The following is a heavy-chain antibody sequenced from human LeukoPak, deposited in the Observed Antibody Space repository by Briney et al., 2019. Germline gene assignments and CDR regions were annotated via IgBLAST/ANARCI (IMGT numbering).Heavy chain of an antibody. V-gene: IGHV4-34*01. CDR1: GGSFSGYY. CDR2: INHSGST. CDR3: ARFVGAATTSHIDY. D-gene: IGHD1-26*01. J-gene: IGHJ4*02. Sequence: NASETLSLTCAVYGGSFSGYYWSWIRQPPGKGLEWIGEINHSGSTNYNPSLKSRVTISVDTSKNQFSLKLSAVTAADTAVYYCARFVGAATTSHIDYWGQGTLVTVSS.